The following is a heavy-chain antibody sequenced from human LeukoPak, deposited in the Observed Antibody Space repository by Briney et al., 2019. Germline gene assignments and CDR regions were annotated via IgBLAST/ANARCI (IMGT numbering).Heavy chain of an antibody. V-gene: IGHV1-2*02. Sequence: ASVKVSCKASGYTFTGYYMHWVRQAPGQGLEWMGWINPNSGGTNYAQKFQGRVTMTRDTSISTAYMELSRLRSDDTAVYYCARVRGIAAAGTFYWGQGTLVTVSS. CDR3: ARVRGIAAAGTFY. CDR1: GYTFTGYY. CDR2: INPNSGGT. J-gene: IGHJ4*02. D-gene: IGHD6-13*01.